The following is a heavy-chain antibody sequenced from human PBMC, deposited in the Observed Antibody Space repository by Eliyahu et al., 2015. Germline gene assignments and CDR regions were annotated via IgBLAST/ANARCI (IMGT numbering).Heavy chain of an antibody. CDR1: GFTXGDYA. CDR2: IRSKAYGGTT. J-gene: IGHJ6*02. V-gene: IGHV3-49*04. D-gene: IGHD1-7*01. Sequence: EVQLVESGGGLVQPGRSLRLSCTASGFTXGDYAMXWVRQAPGKGLEWVGFIRSKAYGGTTEYAASVKGRFTISRDDSKSIAYLQMNSLKTEDTAVYYCTSGYNWNYVLIYYYGMDVWGQGTTVTVSS. CDR3: TSGYNWNYVLIYYYGMDV.